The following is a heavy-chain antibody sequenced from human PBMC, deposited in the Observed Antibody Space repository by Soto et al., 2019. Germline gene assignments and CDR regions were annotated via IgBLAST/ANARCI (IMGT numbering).Heavy chain of an antibody. CDR2: MTPHSGKT. V-gene: IGHV1-8*01. Sequence: QVQRVQSGAEVKKPVTSVKVSCKASGYTFTTYDSNWVRQAPGRGLEWMGWMTPHSGKTGYAPKVQGRGTMTRDTSITTGYMELSSLRSEDTAVYFCARGWEVPAATFDSWGQGTLVTVSS. D-gene: IGHD2-2*01. J-gene: IGHJ4*02. CDR1: GYTFTTYD. CDR3: ARGWEVPAATFDS.